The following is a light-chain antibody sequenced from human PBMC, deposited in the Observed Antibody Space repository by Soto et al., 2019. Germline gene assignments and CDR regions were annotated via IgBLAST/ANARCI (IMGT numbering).Light chain of an antibody. CDR2: DVS. J-gene: IGLJ2*01. CDR3: SSFTRIVGL. Sequence: QSALTQPASVSGSPGQTITISCTGAVSEVAGYTYVSWYQQHPGKGPKVIIYDVSTRPLGVSNRFSGSKSGTTASLTISGLQAEDEADYYCSSFTRIVGLFGGGTKLTVL. CDR1: VSEVAGYTY. V-gene: IGLV2-14*03.